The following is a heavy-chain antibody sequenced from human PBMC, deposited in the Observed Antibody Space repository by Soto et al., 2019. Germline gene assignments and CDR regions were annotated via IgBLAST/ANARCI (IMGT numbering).Heavy chain of an antibody. CDR1: GYTFTSYD. J-gene: IGHJ5*02. CDR3: AREVSYWFDP. D-gene: IGHD2-8*01. Sequence: QVLLVQSGAEVKKPGASVKVSCKASGYTFTSYDINWVRQATGQGLEWMGWMNPNSGNIGYAQKFQGRFTMTRNTSISTAYMELSSLRSEDTAGYYCAREVSYWFDPWGQGTLVTVSS. CDR2: MNPNSGNI. V-gene: IGHV1-8*01.